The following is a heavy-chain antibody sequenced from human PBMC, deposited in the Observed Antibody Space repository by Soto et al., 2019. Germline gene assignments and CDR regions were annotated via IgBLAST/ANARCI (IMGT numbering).Heavy chain of an antibody. CDR2: IWYDGSNK. CDR1: GFSFSSYA. Sequence: QVQLVESGGGVVQPGRSLRLSCAASGFSFSSYAMHWVRQAPGKGLEWVALIWYDGSNKYYADSAKGRFTISRDNSKNTRYLQMNSLRAEDTADYYCARDWVYSSTWPYGMDVWGQGTTVTVSS. V-gene: IGHV3-33*01. J-gene: IGHJ6*02. CDR3: ARDWVYSSTWPYGMDV. D-gene: IGHD6-13*01.